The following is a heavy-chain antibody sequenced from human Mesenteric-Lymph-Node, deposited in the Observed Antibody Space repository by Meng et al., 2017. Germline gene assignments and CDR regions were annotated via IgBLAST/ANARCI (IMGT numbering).Heavy chain of an antibody. J-gene: IGHJ5*02. CDR3: ARGRFKYSSSSRWFDP. CDR1: GFNIDDYA. D-gene: IGHD6-6*01. CDR2: THHSGNT. Sequence: GSLRLSCAASGFNIDDYAMHWVRRPPGKGLEWIGETHHSGNTNYNPSLKSRVTISVDTSKNQFSLKLSSVTAADTAVYYCARGRFKYSSSSRWFDPWGQGTLVTVSS. V-gene: IGHV4-34*01.